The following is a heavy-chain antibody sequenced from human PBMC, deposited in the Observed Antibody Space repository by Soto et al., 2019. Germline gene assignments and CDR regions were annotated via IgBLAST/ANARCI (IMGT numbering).Heavy chain of an antibody. Sequence: GGSLRLSCAASGFTFSSYAMSWVRQAPGKGLEWVSAISGSGGSTYYADSVKGRFTISRDNSKNTLYLQMNSLRAEDTAVYYCAKFTGGLRITIFGVVIPPFDYWGQGTLVTFPQ. CDR3: AKFTGGLRITIFGVVIPPFDY. D-gene: IGHD3-3*01. CDR1: GFTFSSYA. CDR2: ISGSGGST. J-gene: IGHJ4*02. V-gene: IGHV3-23*01.